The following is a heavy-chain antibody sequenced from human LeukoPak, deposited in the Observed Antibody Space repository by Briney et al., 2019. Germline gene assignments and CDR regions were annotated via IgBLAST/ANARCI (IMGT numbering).Heavy chain of an antibody. V-gene: IGHV3-53*01. CDR1: GFIGGSEY. CDR2: IYKGGTP. D-gene: IGHD1-1*01. J-gene: IGHJ4*02. Sequence: PGGSLRLSCSGSGFIGGSEYMTWVRQAPGKGLEYVSVIYKGGTPEYADSVRGRFTISRDNSKNTLYLQMDNLRADDTAVYYCARGMNWNDLSLDSWGQGTLVTVS. CDR3: ARGMNWNDLSLDS.